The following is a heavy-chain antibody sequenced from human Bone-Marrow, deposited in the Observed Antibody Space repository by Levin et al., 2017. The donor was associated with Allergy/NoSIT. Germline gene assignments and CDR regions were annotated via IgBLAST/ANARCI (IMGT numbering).Heavy chain of an antibody. CDR3: ARLPAFDYDSSGYQVGYADY. CDR1: GYSFVDYW. J-gene: IGHJ4*01. Sequence: GESLKISCQGSGYSFVDYWIAWVRQVPGKGLEWMGIINPADSDTQYSPSVQGRATISVDKSLRTAYVQWSSLRASDSAMYYCARLPAFDYDSSGYQVGYADYWGRGTLVTVSS. D-gene: IGHD3-22*01. CDR2: INPADSDT. V-gene: IGHV5-51*01.